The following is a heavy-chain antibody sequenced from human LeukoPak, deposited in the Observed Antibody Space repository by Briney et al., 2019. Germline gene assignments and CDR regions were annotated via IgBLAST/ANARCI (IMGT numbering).Heavy chain of an antibody. V-gene: IGHV4-59*08. CDR3: ARISGGNSLDY. J-gene: IGHJ4*02. Sequence: SETLSLTCTVSGGSISSYYWIWIRQPPGKGLEWIGYNNYSGSTNYKPSLKSRVNTSVATYKKQFSLKVSSVTAEDTAVYYCARISGGNSLDYWGQGTLVTVSS. D-gene: IGHD2/OR15-2a*01. CDR2: NNYSGST. CDR1: GGSISSYY.